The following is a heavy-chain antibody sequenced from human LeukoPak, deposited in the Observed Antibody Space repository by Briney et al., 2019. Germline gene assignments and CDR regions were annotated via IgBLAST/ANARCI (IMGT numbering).Heavy chain of an antibody. V-gene: IGHV4-4*09. CDR1: GGSISSYY. Sequence: PSETLSLTCTVSGGSISSYYWSWIRQPPGKGLEWIGYIYTSGSTNYNPSLKSRVTISVETSKNQFSLKLSAVTAADTAVYYCARLSGSGWNNWFDPWGQGTLVTVSS. CDR3: ARLSGSGWNNWFDP. D-gene: IGHD6-25*01. CDR2: IYTSGST. J-gene: IGHJ5*02.